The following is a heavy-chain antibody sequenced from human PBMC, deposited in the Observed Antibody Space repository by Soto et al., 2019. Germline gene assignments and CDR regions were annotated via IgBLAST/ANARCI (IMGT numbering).Heavy chain of an antibody. J-gene: IGHJ4*02. CDR1: GGSISSGGYY. Sequence: SLTCTVSGGSISSGGYYWSWIRQHPGKGLEWIGSIYYSGSTYYNPSLKSRVTISVDTSKNQFSLKLSSVTAADTAVYYCARHRIPIVVVVAATANDYWGQGTLVTVSS. V-gene: IGHV4-39*01. D-gene: IGHD2-15*01. CDR3: ARHRIPIVVVVAATANDY. CDR2: IYYSGST.